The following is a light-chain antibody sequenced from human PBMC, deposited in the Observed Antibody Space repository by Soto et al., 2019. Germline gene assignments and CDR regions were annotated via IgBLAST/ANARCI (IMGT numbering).Light chain of an antibody. CDR2: GAS. V-gene: IGKV3-20*01. Sequence: EIVLTQSPGTLSLSPGERATLSCRASQSVSSNYLAWYQQKPGQAPRLLIYGASSRATGIPDRFSGSGSGTDFTLTINRLEPEYFAVFYCQQDGTSPVTFGQGTKVEIK. J-gene: IGKJ1*01. CDR3: QQDGTSPVT. CDR1: QSVSSNY.